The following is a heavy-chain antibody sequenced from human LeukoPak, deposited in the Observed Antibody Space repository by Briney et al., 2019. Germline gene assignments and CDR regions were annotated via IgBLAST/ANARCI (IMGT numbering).Heavy chain of an antibody. CDR3: AKGGSASHNWFDP. J-gene: IGHJ5*02. D-gene: IGHD2-15*01. CDR2: IRNDGSNE. CDR1: GFTFSDYG. V-gene: IGHV3-30*02. Sequence: PGGSLRLSCAASGFTFSDYGMHWVRQAPGKGLEWVAFIRNDGSNEYYPDSVKGRFIISRDNSRNTLYLQMNSLRPEDTAVYYCAKGGSASHNWFDPWGQGTLVTVSS.